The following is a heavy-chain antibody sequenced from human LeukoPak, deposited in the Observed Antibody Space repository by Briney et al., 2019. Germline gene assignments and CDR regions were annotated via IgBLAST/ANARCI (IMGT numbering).Heavy chain of an antibody. J-gene: IGHJ4*02. V-gene: IGHV4-59*08. Sequence: SETLSLTCTVSGGSISSYYWSWIRQPPGKGLEWIGYIYYSGSTNYNPSLKSRVTISVDTSKNQFSLKLSSVTAADTAVYYCARQRESFYGSGWRKNLYFDYWGQGTLVTVSS. CDR2: IYYSGST. CDR1: GGSISSYY. D-gene: IGHD6-19*01. CDR3: ARQRESFYGSGWRKNLYFDY.